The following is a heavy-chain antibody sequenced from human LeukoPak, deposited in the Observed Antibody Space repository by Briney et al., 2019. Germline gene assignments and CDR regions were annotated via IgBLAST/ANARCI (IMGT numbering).Heavy chain of an antibody. CDR2: IYTSGST. J-gene: IGHJ5*02. Sequence: PSETLSLTCTVSGGSISSYYWSWLRQPPGKGLEWIGYIYTSGSTNYNPSLKSRVTISVDTSKNQFSLKLSSVTAADTAVYYCARRGRPYYYDSSGPEGTFDPWGQGTLVTVSS. CDR1: GGSISSYY. CDR3: ARRGRPYYYDSSGPEGTFDP. V-gene: IGHV4-4*09. D-gene: IGHD3-22*01.